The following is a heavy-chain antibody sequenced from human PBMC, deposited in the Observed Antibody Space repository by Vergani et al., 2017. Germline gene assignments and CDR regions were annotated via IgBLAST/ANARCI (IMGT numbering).Heavy chain of an antibody. Sequence: QVQLVESEGGVVQPGRSLTLSCVASGFTFSSHGMHWVRQAPGQGLEWMGWINPNSGGTNYAQKFQGRVTMTRDTSISTAYMELSRLRSDDTAVYYCARDRTSDYWGQGTLVTVSS. CDR2: INPNSGGT. J-gene: IGHJ4*02. D-gene: IGHD2-2*01. CDR3: ARDRTSDY. CDR1: GFTFSSHG. V-gene: IGHV1-2*02.